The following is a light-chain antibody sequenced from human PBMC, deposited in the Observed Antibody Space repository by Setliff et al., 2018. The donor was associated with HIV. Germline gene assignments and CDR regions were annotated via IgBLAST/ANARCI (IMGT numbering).Light chain of an antibody. CDR3: SSYGSGDALL. CDR2: DVT. J-gene: IGLJ1*01. V-gene: IGLV2-14*03. CDR1: SSDVGGYDY. Sequence: SALTQPASVSGSPGQSITISCTGSSSDVGGYDYVSWYRQYPDKAPHLIIFDVTNRPSGVSNRFSGSKSGNTASLTISGLQAEDEAHFFCSSYGSGDALLFGTGTKV.